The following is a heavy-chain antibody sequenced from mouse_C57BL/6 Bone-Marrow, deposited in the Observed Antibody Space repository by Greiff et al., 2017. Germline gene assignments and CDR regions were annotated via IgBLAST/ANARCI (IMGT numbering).Heavy chain of an antibody. CDR2: IYPRSGNT. J-gene: IGHJ3*01. Sequence: QVQLQQSGAELARPGASVKLSCKASGYTFTSYGISWVKQRTGQGLEWIGEIYPRSGNTYYNEKFKGKATLTSDKSSSTAYMELRSLTSEDSAFYFCARGGPLRFLFAYWCQGTLVTVSA. D-gene: IGHD1-1*01. CDR1: GYTFTSYG. CDR3: ARGGPLRFLFAY. V-gene: IGHV1-81*01.